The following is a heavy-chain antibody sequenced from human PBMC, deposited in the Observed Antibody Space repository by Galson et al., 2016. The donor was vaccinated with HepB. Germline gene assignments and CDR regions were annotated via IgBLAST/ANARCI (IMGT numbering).Heavy chain of an antibody. CDR3: ARPRLGIQTWSKYYYYGFGV. J-gene: IGHJ6*02. CDR1: GFTFSNYG. CDR2: IYYDGSSK. V-gene: IGHV3-33*01. D-gene: IGHD5-18*01. Sequence: SLRLSCAASGFTFSNYGMHWVRQAPGKGLEWVAVIYYDGSSKHHADSVKGRFTISRDNSKNTLYLQMNSLRAEDTAVYYCARPRLGIQTWSKYYYYGFGVWGQGTTVTVSS.